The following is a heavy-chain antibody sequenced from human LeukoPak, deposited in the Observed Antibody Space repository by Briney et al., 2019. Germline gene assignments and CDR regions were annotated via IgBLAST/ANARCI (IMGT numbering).Heavy chain of an antibody. V-gene: IGHV3-53*01. Sequence: SGGSLRLSCAASGFTFSNYGMHWVRQAPGKGLEWVSVIYSGGSTYYADSVKGRFTISRDNSKNTLYLQMNSLRAEDTAVYYCAREKSIALDIWGQGTMVTVSS. CDR1: GFTFSNYG. CDR3: AREKSIALDI. D-gene: IGHD6-6*01. CDR2: IYSGGST. J-gene: IGHJ3*02.